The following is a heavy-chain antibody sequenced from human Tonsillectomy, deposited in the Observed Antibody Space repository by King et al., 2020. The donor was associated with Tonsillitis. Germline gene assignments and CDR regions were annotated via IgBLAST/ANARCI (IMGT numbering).Heavy chain of an antibody. CDR1: GFTVSSNY. V-gene: IGHV3-53*04. D-gene: IGHD3-3*01. CDR2: IYSGGST. CDR3: ARDRGSTIFGVDYYYYGMDV. J-gene: IGHJ6*02. Sequence: VQLVESGGGLVQPGGSLRLSCAASGFTVSSNYMSWVRQAPGKGLEWVSIIYSGGSTYYADSVKGRFTISRNNSKNTLYLQMNSLRAEDTAVYYCARDRGSTIFGVDYYYYGMDVWGQGTTVTVSS.